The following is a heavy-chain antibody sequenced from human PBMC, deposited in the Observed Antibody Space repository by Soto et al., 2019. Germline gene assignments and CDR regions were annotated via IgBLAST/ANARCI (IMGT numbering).Heavy chain of an antibody. CDR3: ATWHEREHAYDV. Sequence: GSLRLSCAAFGFTISGKKYVAWVRQAPGKGLEWVSALYDLDGSFYAASVKGRFTTSSDSSKTTVYLQMNDLRPDDTAVYYCATWHEREHAYDVWGQGTTVTVSS. V-gene: IGHV3-53*01. D-gene: IGHD1-1*01. CDR2: LYDLDGS. J-gene: IGHJ3*01. CDR1: GFTISGKKY.